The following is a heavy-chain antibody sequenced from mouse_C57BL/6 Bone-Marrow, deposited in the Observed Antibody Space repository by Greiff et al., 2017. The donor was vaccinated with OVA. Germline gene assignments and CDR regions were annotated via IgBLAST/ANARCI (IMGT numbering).Heavy chain of an antibody. CDR3: AGSSAVAY. D-gene: IGHD6-1*01. CDR1: GYTFTSYG. V-gene: IGHV1-81*01. J-gene: IGHJ3*01. Sequence: QVQLQQSGAELARPGASVKLSCKASGYTFTSYGISWVKQRTGQGLEWIGEIYPRSGNIYYNEKFKGKATLTAGKSSSTAYMELRSLTSEVAAVYFCAGSSAVAYGGQGNLVTVSA. CDR2: IYPRSGNI.